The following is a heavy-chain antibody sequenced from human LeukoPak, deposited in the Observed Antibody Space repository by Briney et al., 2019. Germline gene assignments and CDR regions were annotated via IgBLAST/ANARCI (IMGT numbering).Heavy chain of an antibody. J-gene: IGHJ4*02. CDR2: INHSGST. D-gene: IGHD4-17*01. Sequence: SETLSLTCAVYGGSFSGYYWSWIRQPPGKGLEWIGEINHSGSTNYNPSLKRRVTISVDTSKNQFSLKLSSVTAADTAVYYCASGYQTVTGDYWGQGTLVTVSS. CDR1: GGSFSGYY. V-gene: IGHV4-34*01. CDR3: ASGYQTVTGDY.